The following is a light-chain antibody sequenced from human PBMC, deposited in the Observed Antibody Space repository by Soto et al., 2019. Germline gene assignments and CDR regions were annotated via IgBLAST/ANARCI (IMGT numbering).Light chain of an antibody. Sequence: VVLTQSPGTLSLSPGERATLSCRASQTISGSYLTWYQQKPGQAPRLLIYSASIRATGIPDRFSGSGSGTDFTLTITRLEPEDFEVYYCLHYGISRFTFGPGTKVDIK. CDR1: QTISGSY. CDR3: LHYGISRFT. CDR2: SAS. V-gene: IGKV3-20*01. J-gene: IGKJ3*01.